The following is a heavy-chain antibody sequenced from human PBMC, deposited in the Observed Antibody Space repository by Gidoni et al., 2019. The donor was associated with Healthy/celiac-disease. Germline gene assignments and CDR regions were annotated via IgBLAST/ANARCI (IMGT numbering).Heavy chain of an antibody. CDR3: ARDLVTPDYYYGMDV. V-gene: IGHV4-59*01. D-gene: IGHD6-6*01. J-gene: IGHJ6*02. Sequence: QVQLQESGPGLVKPSETLSLTCTVSGGSISSYYWSWIRQPPGKGLEWIGYIYYSGSTNYNPSLKSRVTISVDTSKNQFSLKLSSVTAADTAVYYCARDLVTPDYYYGMDVWGQGTTVTVSS. CDR2: IYYSGST. CDR1: GGSISSYY.